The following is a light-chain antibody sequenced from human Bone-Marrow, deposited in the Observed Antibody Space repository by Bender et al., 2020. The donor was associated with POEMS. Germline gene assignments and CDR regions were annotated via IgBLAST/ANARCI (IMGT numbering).Light chain of an antibody. CDR2: AVN. Sequence: QSALTQPPSASGSPGQSVTISCTGTSSDVGRYNYVSWYQQRPGEAPRLIIYAVNRRPSGVPDRFSGSKSGNSASLTISRLQTDDEGDYYCSSYAGRYSVIFGGGTRLTVL. J-gene: IGLJ2*01. CDR3: SSYAGRYSVI. CDR1: SSDVGRYNY. V-gene: IGLV2-11*01.